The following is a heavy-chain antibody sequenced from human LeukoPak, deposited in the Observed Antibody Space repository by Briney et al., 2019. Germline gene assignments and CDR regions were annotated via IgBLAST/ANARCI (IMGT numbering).Heavy chain of an antibody. CDR1: GGSVSSGSYY. CDR2: IYYSGST. CDR3: ARAPDSSGYYS. V-gene: IGHV4-61*01. J-gene: IGHJ3*01. Sequence: SSETLSLTCTVSGGSVSSGSYYWSWIRQPPGKGLEWIGYIYYSGSTNYNPSLKSRVTISVDTSKNQFPLKLSSVTAADTAVYYCARAPDSSGYYSWGQGTMVTVSS. D-gene: IGHD3-22*01.